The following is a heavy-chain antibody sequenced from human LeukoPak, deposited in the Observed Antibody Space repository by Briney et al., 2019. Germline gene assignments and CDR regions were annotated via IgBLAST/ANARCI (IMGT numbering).Heavy chain of an antibody. Sequence: GESLKISCKGSGYSFTSYWIGWVRQMPGKGLEWMGIIYPGDSDTRYSPSFQGQVTISADKSISTAYLQWSSLKASDTAMYYCARGAYMVRGVITAFDIWGQGTTVIVSS. D-gene: IGHD3-10*01. CDR3: ARGAYMVRGVITAFDI. CDR1: GYSFTSYW. V-gene: IGHV5-51*01. J-gene: IGHJ3*02. CDR2: IYPGDSDT.